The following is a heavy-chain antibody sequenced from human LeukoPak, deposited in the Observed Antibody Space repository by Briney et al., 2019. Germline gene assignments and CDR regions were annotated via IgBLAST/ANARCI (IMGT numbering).Heavy chain of an antibody. CDR2: IKQDGSER. D-gene: IGHD3-22*01. J-gene: IGHJ4*02. CDR1: GFTFSRHW. CDR3: ARVDGSGSIPDY. V-gene: IGHV3-7*01. Sequence: GGSLRLSCAASGFTFSRHWMSWVREAPGKGLEGVAIIKQDGSERYYVDFVMGRFTITRDNAKNSLHLQMNSVRAEDTAVYYCARVDGSGSIPDYWGLGTLVIVSS.